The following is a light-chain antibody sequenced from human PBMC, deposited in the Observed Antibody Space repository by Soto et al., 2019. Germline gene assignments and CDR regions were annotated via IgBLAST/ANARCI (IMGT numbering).Light chain of an antibody. CDR1: QTISSNN. CDR3: QPYGSWT. V-gene: IGKV3-20*01. Sequence: EIVLTQSPGTLSVSPGERATLSCRASQTISSNNLAWYQQKPGQAPSLLIYGTSSRATGIPDRFSGSGSGTDFTLTISRLLPEDYAIYYCQPYGSWTFGQGTKVEI. J-gene: IGKJ1*01. CDR2: GTS.